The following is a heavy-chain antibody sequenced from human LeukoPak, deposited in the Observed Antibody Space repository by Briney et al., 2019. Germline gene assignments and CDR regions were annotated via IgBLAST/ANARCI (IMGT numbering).Heavy chain of an antibody. CDR2: IYVSGTT. D-gene: IGHD2-21*02. CDR3: ARDPNTGYCGGDCYPL. J-gene: IGHJ4*02. CDR1: GGVSVTTYY. V-gene: IGHV4-4*07. Sequence: SETLSLTCTVSGGVSVTTYYWSWIRQPAGKGLEWIGRIYVSGTTNYNPSLESRVTMSVDTSKNQFSLRLSSVTAADTAVYYCARDPNTGYCGGDCYPLWGQGTLVTVSS.